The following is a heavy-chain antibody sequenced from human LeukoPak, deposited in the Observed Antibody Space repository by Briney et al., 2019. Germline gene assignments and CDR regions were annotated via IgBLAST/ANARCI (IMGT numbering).Heavy chain of an antibody. CDR1: GYTFTSYG. CDR3: ARGAILLGFDP. V-gene: IGHV1-69*13. Sequence: ASVKVSCKASGYTFTSYGISWVRQAPGQGLEWMGGIIPIFGTANYAQKFQGRVTITADESTSTAYMELSSLRSDDTAVYYCARGAILLGFDPWGQGTLVTVSS. CDR2: IIPIFGTA. J-gene: IGHJ5*02. D-gene: IGHD2-15*01.